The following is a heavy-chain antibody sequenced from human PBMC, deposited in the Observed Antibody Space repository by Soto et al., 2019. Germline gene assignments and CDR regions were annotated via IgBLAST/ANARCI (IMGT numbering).Heavy chain of an antibody. CDR3: ARGLSSGWFDY. J-gene: IGHJ5*01. CDR2: ISSTSKNI. D-gene: IGHD6-19*01. Sequence: EVQLVESGGGLVKPGGSLRVSCAASGFTCSNYSMTWVLQDPGKGLAWVSSISSTSKNIYSADSVKGRLTISRDNAKKTVYLQMNRLRAEDTAVYYCARGLSSGWFDYWGQGTLVTV. CDR1: GFTCSNYS. V-gene: IGHV3-21*01.